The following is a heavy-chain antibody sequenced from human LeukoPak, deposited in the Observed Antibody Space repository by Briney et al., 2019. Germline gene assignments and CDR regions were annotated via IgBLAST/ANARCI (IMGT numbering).Heavy chain of an antibody. Sequence: PGGSLRLSCAASGFTFSSYSMNWVRQAPGKGLEWVSSITSSSIYIYYADSMKGRFTISRDNAKNSLYLQTDSLRAEDTAVYYCARDGITMRILEYWGQGTLVTVSS. CDR3: ARDGITMRILEY. J-gene: IGHJ4*02. D-gene: IGHD3-10*01. CDR1: GFTFSSYS. CDR2: ITSSSIYI. V-gene: IGHV3-21*01.